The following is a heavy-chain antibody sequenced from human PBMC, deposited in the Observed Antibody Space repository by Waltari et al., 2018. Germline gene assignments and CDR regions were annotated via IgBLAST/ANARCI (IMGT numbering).Heavy chain of an antibody. CDR2: IIPILGIA. CDR1: GGTFSSYT. V-gene: IGHV1-69*08. D-gene: IGHD2-8*01. CDR3: AREYQPTRPLMVYAPYNWFDP. Sequence: QVQLVQSGAEVKKPGSSVKVSCKASGGTFSSYTISWVRQAPGQGLEWMGRIIPILGIANYAQKFQGRVTITRDTSASTAYMELSSLRSEDTAVYYCAREYQPTRPLMVYAPYNWFDPWGQGTLVTVSS. J-gene: IGHJ5*02.